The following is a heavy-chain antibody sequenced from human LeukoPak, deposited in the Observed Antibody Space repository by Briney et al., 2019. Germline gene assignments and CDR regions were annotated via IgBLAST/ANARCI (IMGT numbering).Heavy chain of an antibody. CDR1: GGSISSYY. CDR2: IFSSGSA. J-gene: IGHJ6*03. Sequence: SETLSLTCSVSGGSISSYYWTWIRQPPGKALEWIGYIFSSGSAYYNPSLESRVTISLDTSKNHFSLELIYVTAADTAVYYCARRDFYYYMDVWGKGTTVTVSS. V-gene: IGHV4-4*09. D-gene: IGHD3-3*01. CDR3: ARRDFYYYMDV.